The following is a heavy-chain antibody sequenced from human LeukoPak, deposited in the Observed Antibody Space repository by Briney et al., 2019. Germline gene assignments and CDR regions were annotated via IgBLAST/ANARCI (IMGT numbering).Heavy chain of an antibody. CDR3: ARERGTYYSIDY. V-gene: IGHV1-2*06. D-gene: IGHD1-26*01. J-gene: IGHJ4*02. CDR2: ISPNSGGT. Sequence: ASVKVSCKASGYTFTDYYLYWVRQAPGQGLEWMGRISPNSGGTTYAQKFQGRVTMTRDTSTSTTFMELSGLKIDDTAVYYCARERGTYYSIDYWGQGTLVTVSS. CDR1: GYTFTDYY.